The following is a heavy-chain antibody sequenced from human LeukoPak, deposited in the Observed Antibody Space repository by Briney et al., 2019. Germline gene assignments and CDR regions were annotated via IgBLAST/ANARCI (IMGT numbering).Heavy chain of an antibody. V-gene: IGHV3-15*01. J-gene: IGHJ3*02. D-gene: IGHD3-22*01. Sequence: PGGSLRLSCAASGFTFSNAWMSWVRQAPGKGLEWVGRIKSKTDGGTTDYAAPAKGRFTISRDDSKNTLYLQMNSLKTEDTAVYYCTTDRGYYTDAFDIWGQGTMVTVSS. CDR1: GFTFSNAW. CDR3: TTDRGYYTDAFDI. CDR2: IKSKTDGGTT.